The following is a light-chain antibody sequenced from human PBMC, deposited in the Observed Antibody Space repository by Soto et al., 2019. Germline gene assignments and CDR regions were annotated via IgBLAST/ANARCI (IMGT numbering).Light chain of an antibody. CDR2: QVS. V-gene: IGKV2-30*01. J-gene: IGKJ1*01. Sequence: DVVMTQSPLSLPVTLGQPASISCRSSQSLGSSDENTFLNWFQQRPGQSPRRLIYQVSKRDSGVPDRFSGSGSDTDFTLKISRVEAEDVGVYYCMQGSHWPPWTFGQGTKVEIK. CDR1: QSLGSSDENTF. CDR3: MQGSHWPPWT.